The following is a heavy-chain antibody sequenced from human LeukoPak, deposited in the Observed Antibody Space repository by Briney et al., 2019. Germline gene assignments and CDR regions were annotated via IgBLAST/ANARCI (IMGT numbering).Heavy chain of an antibody. CDR2: MYYSGST. Sequence: SETLSLTCTVSGGSISSYYWSWIRQPPGKGLEWIGYMYYSGSTNYNPSLKSRVTISVDTSKNQFSLKLSSVTAADTAVYYCARQQWLDKYYYYYYYMDVWGKGTTVTISS. CDR1: GGSISSYY. CDR3: ARQQWLDKYYYYYYYMDV. J-gene: IGHJ6*03. V-gene: IGHV4-59*08. D-gene: IGHD6-19*01.